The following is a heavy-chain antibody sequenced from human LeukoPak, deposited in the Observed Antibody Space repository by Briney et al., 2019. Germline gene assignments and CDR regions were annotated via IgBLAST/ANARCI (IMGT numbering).Heavy chain of an antibody. V-gene: IGHV4-39*07. CDR2: TYYTLST. D-gene: IGHD2-15*01. J-gene: IGHJ5*02. CDR1: GGSISSKTYN. CDR3: AKVPHNCSGDRCYSRWFDP. Sequence: SETLSLTCSISGGSISSKTYNSGWIRQPPGKWLERLGSTYYTLSTHYNPSLNSRVTISVDTSRNQFSLKMTSVTAEDTAVYYCAKVPHNCSGDRCYSRWFDPWGQGTLVIVSS.